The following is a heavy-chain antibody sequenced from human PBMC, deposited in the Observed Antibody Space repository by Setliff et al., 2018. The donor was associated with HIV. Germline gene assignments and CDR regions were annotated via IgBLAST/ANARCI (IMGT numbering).Heavy chain of an antibody. V-gene: IGHV3-66*02. Sequence: GGSLRLSCAVSEFTVTSSYMNWVRQAPGKGLVWVAVMYSGGNTYYIDSVKGRFTVSRDSSKNTIYLQMNRLRREDTAIYYCVRDHMGMGGYWGQGTPVTVSS. D-gene: IGHD3-16*01. CDR2: MYSGGNT. CDR3: VRDHMGMGGY. CDR1: EFTVTSSY. J-gene: IGHJ4*02.